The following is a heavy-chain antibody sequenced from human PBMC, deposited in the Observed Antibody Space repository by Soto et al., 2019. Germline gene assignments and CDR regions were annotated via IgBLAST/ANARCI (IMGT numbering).Heavy chain of an antibody. CDR1: GYTFTTYG. D-gene: IGHD3-22*01. CDR3: ARRPSDYYDNSGNYFLDY. CDR2: ISTYNGNT. Sequence: QVQLVQSGAEVKKPGASVKVSCKASGYTFTTYGMSWVRQAPGQGLDWMGRISTYNGNTKYAERLQSRVTMTTDTTTSTAYMELRRLRSDDTAVYYCARRPSDYYDNSGNYFLDYWGQGTLVTVSS. J-gene: IGHJ4*02. V-gene: IGHV1-18*01.